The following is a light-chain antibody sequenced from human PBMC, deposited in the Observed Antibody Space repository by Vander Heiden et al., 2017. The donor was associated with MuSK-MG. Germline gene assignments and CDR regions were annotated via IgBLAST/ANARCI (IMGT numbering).Light chain of an antibody. V-gene: IGKV1-39*01. J-gene: IGKJ1*01. CDR3: QQCESTPRT. CDR2: AAS. CDR1: QSISSH. Sequence: DIQMTQSPSSVSAAVGDRVTITCRASQSISSHLNWYQQKPGKAPKLLIYAASSLQSGVPSRFSGSGSGTDFTLTISSLQPEDFATYYCQQCESTPRTFGQGTKVEIK.